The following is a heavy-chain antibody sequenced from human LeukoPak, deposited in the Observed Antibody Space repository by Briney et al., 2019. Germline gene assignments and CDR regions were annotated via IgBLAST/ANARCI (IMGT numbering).Heavy chain of an antibody. Sequence: ASVKVSCKASGYTFSNYCMHWVRQAPGRGLEWMALINPTGGNTNYAQKFQGRVTMTRDTSASTVYMEMSSLRSEDTAVYYCARSKRLSGSFDYWGPGTLVTVSS. J-gene: IGHJ4*02. D-gene: IGHD6-25*01. CDR1: GYTFSNYC. CDR2: INPTGGNT. CDR3: ARSKRLSGSFDY. V-gene: IGHV1-46*01.